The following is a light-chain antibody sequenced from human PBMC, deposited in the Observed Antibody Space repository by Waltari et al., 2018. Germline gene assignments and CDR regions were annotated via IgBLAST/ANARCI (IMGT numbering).Light chain of an antibody. CDR1: NSTIGSNR. CDR3: AAWDDSLNGWV. V-gene: IGLV1-44*01. J-gene: IGLJ3*02. Sequence: QSVLTQPPSASVTPGQRVTISCSGRNSTIGSNRVNWYQQIPGTAPNLRIYTNNQRPSGVPDRFAGSKSGTAATLAIGGLRSADEADYYCAAWDDSLNGWVFGGGTKLTVL. CDR2: TNN.